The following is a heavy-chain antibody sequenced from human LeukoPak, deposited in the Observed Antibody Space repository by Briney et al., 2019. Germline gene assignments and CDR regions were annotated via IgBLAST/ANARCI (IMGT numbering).Heavy chain of an antibody. J-gene: IGHJ4*02. CDR3: ARGPGGAVTDNSFDY. D-gene: IGHD6-19*01. V-gene: IGHV4-34*01. CDR1: GGSFSGYY. CDR2: INHSGST. Sequence: SETLSLTCAVYGGSFSGYYWSWIRQPPGKGLEWIGEINHSGSTNYNPSLKSRVTISVDTSMNQFSLKLSSVTAADTAVYYCARGPGGAVTDNSFDYWGQGTLVTVSS.